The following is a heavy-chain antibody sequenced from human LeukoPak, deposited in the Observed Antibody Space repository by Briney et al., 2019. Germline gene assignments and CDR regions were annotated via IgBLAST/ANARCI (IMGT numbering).Heavy chain of an antibody. CDR2: TFYRSKWKN. V-gene: IGHV6-1*01. CDR1: GDNVSNNSPA. CDR3: ARGVGPIHGRYYFDF. J-gene: IGHJ4*02. Sequence: HSQTLSLTCAISGDNVSNNSPAWDWIRQSPSRGLEWLGRTFYRSKWKNEYAASVRSRITINPDTSKNQFSQQLNSVTPEDTAVYFCARGVGPIHGRYYFDFWGQGIQVTVSS. D-gene: IGHD1-26*01.